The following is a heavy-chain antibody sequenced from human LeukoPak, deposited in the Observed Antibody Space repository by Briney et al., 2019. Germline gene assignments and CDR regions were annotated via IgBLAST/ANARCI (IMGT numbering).Heavy chain of an antibody. D-gene: IGHD5-24*01. CDR3: AKDLYRWLQLAFDI. Sequence: GGSLRLSCAASGFTFSSYGMHWVRQAPGKGLEWVSAISGSGGSTYYADSVKGRFTISRDNSKNTPYLQMNSLRAEDTAVYYCAKDLYRWLQLAFDIWGQGTMVTVSS. J-gene: IGHJ3*02. CDR2: ISGSGGST. V-gene: IGHV3-23*01. CDR1: GFTFSSYG.